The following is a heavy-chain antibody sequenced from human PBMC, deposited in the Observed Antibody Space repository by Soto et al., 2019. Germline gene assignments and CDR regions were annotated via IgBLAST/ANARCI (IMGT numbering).Heavy chain of an antibody. CDR3: ARESGDWPLNWFDP. D-gene: IGHD2-21*02. CDR2: ITSDGKSK. CDR1: GFNFSNHW. V-gene: IGHV3-74*01. Sequence: GGSLRLSCAASGFNFSNHWMHWVRQRPAEGLVWASRITSDGKSKAYAESVKGRFAISRDNAKNTLYLQMHGLTAEDTAVYYCARESGDWPLNWFDPWGQGTLVTVSS. J-gene: IGHJ5*02.